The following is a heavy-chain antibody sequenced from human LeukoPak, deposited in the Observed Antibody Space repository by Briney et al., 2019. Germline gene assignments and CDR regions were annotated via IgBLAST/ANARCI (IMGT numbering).Heavy chain of an antibody. Sequence: SETLSLTCTVSGGSVSSDSYYWSWIRQPPGKGLEWIGYIYDSGSTNYNPSLKSRVTISVDTSKNQFSLKLSSVTAADTAVYYCERGRKVYCSGGSCYSWYSRGMDVWGQGTTVTVSS. J-gene: IGHJ6*02. CDR3: ERGRKVYCSGGSCYSWYSRGMDV. D-gene: IGHD2-15*01. CDR2: IYDSGST. V-gene: IGHV4-61*01. CDR1: GGSVSSDSYY.